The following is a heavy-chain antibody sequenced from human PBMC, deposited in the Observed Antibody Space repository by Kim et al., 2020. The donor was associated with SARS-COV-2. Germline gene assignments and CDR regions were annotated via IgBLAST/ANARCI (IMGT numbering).Heavy chain of an antibody. CDR2: WYN. Sequence: WYNDYAVSVKSRITINPDTSKNQFSLQLNSVTPEDTAVYYCARSSRGYFDYWGRGTLVSVSS. J-gene: IGHJ4*02. V-gene: IGHV6-1*01. CDR3: ARSSRGYFDY.